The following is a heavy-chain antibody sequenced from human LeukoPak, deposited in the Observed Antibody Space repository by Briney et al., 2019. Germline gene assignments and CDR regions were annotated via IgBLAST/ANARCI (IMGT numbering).Heavy chain of an antibody. CDR2: MYNSVS. J-gene: IGHJ4*02. CDR1: GGSISNYY. CDR3: ARHRARDGYNALAY. V-gene: IGHV4-59*08. Sequence: PSETLSLTCTVSGGSISNYYWSWIRQPPGEALEWIAYMYNSVSNYTPSLKSRVTISVDTSKNQFYMKLSSVTAADTAVYYCARHRARDGYNALAYWGQGTLVTVSS. D-gene: IGHD5-24*01.